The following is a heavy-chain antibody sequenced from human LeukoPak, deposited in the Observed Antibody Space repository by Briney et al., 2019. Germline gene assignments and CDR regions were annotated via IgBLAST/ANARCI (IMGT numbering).Heavy chain of an antibody. CDR1: GGSFSGYY. V-gene: IGHV4-34*01. D-gene: IGHD7-27*01. CDR3: ATLGRKSAFDI. CDR2: INHSGST. J-gene: IGHJ3*02. Sequence: SETLSLTCAVYGGSFSGYYWSWIRQPPGKGLEWIGEINHSGSTNYNPSLKSRVTISVDTSKNQFSLKLSSVTAADTAVYYCATLGRKSAFDIWGQGTMVTVSS.